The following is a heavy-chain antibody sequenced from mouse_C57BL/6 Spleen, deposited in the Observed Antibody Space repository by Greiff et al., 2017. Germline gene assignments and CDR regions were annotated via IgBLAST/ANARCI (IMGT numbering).Heavy chain of an antibody. CDR1: GFTFSSYA. CDR2: LSSGGDYI. CDR3: TRGSSGAFAY. J-gene: IGHJ3*01. Sequence: DVQLVESGEGLVKPGGSLKLSCAASGFTFSSYAMSWVRQTPEKRLEWVAYLSSGGDYIYYADTVKGRFTISRDNARNTLYLQMSSLKSEDTAMYYCTRGSSGAFAYWGQGTLVTVSA. V-gene: IGHV5-9-1*02. D-gene: IGHD3-2*02.